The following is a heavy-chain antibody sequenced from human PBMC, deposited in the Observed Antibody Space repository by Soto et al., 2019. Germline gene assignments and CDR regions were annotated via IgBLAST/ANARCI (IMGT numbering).Heavy chain of an antibody. Sequence: GASLTRSGKGSGDSFTSYWISWEHQMPGKGLEWMGRIDPSDSYTNYSPSFQGHVTISADKSISTAYLQWSSLKASDTAMYYCARLSDGIAAAGTSGGMDVWGQGTTVTVSS. V-gene: IGHV5-10-1*01. CDR1: GDSFTSYW. CDR3: ARLSDGIAAAGTSGGMDV. J-gene: IGHJ6*02. CDR2: IDPSDSYT. D-gene: IGHD6-13*01.